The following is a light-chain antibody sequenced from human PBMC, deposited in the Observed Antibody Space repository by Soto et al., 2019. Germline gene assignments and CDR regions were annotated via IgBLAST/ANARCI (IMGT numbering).Light chain of an antibody. V-gene: IGKV3-11*01. CDR2: EAS. CDR1: QSVSSY. J-gene: IGKJ4*01. Sequence: EIVLTQSPATLSLSPGERATLSCRASQSVSSYLAWYQQKPGQAPRLLIYEASNRATGIPARFSGSGSGTDFTLTIGSLEPEDFAVYYCQQRKNWPPLTFGGGTKVEIK. CDR3: QQRKNWPPLT.